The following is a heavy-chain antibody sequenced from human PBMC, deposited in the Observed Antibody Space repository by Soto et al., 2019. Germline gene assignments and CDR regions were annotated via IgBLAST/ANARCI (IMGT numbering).Heavy chain of an antibody. Sequence: ASVKVSCKASGYTFTSYGISWVRQAPGQGLEWMGWISAYNGNTNYAQKLQGRVTMTTDTSTSTAYMELRSLRSDDTAVYYCARKDSVVVTAIGLDYWGQGSQVTV. CDR3: ARKDSVVVTAIGLDY. D-gene: IGHD2-21*02. V-gene: IGHV1-18*01. CDR2: ISAYNGNT. J-gene: IGHJ4*02. CDR1: GYTFTSYG.